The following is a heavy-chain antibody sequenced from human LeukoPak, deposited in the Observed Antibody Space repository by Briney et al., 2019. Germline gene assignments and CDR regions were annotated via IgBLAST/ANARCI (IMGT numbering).Heavy chain of an antibody. D-gene: IGHD6-13*01. Sequence: PGGSLRLSCTASGFIFNDFWMSWVRQAPGEGLEWMANIRQDGGAKNYVDSVKGRFTISRDNAKKSLYLQMNSLRAEDTAVYYCAPPPIAATGNWGQGTLVTVSS. J-gene: IGHJ4*02. CDR2: IRQDGGAK. V-gene: IGHV3-7*01. CDR1: GFIFNDFW. CDR3: APPPIAATGN.